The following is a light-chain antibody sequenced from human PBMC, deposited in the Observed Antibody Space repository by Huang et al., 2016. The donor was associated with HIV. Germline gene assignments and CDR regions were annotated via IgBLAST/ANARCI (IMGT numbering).Light chain of an antibody. CDR1: QSVSNS. CDR2: AAS. Sequence: DIQMTQSPSSLSASIGDRVTITCRASQSVSNSLNSYQQKPGEAPKVLIYAASTLQSVVPSRFSGTGSGTYFTLTITSLQPEDFATYYCQQTYSPPPWTFGQGTKVEMK. CDR3: QQTYSPPPWT. J-gene: IGKJ1*01. V-gene: IGKV1-39*01.